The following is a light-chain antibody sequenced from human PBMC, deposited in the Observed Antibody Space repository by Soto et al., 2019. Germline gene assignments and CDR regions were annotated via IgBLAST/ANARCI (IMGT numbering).Light chain of an antibody. J-gene: IGKJ1*01. CDR1: HSVNSH. CDR2: GAV. Sequence: MMMTQSPATLSVSPGERVTLSCRTSHSVNSHVAWYQQKPGQAPRLLIHGAVTRATDIPARFSGSGSGTEFTLTISSLQSEDCAVYYCQQCDNWPRTFGQGTKVDIK. CDR3: QQCDNWPRT. V-gene: IGKV3-15*01.